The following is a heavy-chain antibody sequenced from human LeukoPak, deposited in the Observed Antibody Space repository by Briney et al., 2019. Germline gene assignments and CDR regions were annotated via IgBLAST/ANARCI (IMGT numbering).Heavy chain of an antibody. J-gene: IGHJ3*02. CDR2: IKQDGSEK. V-gene: IGHV3-7*01. Sequence: GGSLRLSCAASGFTFSNAWMSWVRQAPGKGLEWVANIKQDGSEKYYVDSVKGRFTISRDNAKNSLYLQMNSLRAEDTAVYYCARAPSRRHAFDIWGQGTMVTVSS. CDR1: GFTFSNAW. CDR3: ARAPSRRHAFDI.